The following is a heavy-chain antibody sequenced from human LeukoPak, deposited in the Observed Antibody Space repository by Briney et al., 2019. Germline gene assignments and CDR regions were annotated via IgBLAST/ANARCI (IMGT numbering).Heavy chain of an antibody. CDR3: ARALGWYNWFED. V-gene: IGHV4-61*08. J-gene: IGHJ5*02. CDR1: GGSISSGGYY. D-gene: IGHD3-3*01. CDR2: IYYSGST. Sequence: PSQTLSLTCTVSGGSISSGGYYWSWIRQPPGKGLEWIGYIYYSGSTNYNPSLKSRVTISVDTSKNQFSLKLSSVTAADTAVYYCARALGWYNWFEDWGQGTLVTVSS.